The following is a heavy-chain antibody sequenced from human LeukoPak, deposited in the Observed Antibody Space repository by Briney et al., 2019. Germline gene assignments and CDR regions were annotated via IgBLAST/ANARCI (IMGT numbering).Heavy chain of an antibody. V-gene: IGHV4-31*03. CDR1: GGSISSGGYY. CDR2: IYYSGST. J-gene: IGHJ4*02. CDR3: ARDTVTTIGDPPEYYFDY. Sequence: SETLSLTCTVSGGSISSGGYYWSWIRQHPGKGLEWIGYIYYSGSTYYNPSLKSRVTISVDTSKNQFSLKLSSVTAADTAVYYCARDTVTTIGDPPEYYFDYWGQGTLVTVSS. D-gene: IGHD4-17*01.